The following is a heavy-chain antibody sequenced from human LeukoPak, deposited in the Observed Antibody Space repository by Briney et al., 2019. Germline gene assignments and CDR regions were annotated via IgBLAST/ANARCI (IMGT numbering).Heavy chain of an antibody. CDR2: ISDNGVTR. V-gene: IGHV3-23*01. Sequence: GGFLRLSCAASGFTFSSYSMNWVRQAPGKGLEWVPSISDNGVTRYYADSVKGRFTISRDNSDNTVYLQMNSLRAEDTAIYYCAKAPAPYYYYYGMDVWGQGTAVTVSS. CDR1: GFTFSSYS. J-gene: IGHJ6*02. CDR3: AKAPAPYYYYYGMDV.